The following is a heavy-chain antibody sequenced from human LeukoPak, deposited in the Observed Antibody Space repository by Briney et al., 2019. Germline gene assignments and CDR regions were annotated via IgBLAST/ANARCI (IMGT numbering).Heavy chain of an antibody. J-gene: IGHJ4*02. D-gene: IGHD2-2*01. V-gene: IGHV3-74*01. CDR2: IRNDGSDA. CDR3: ARDWYHAIDY. Sequence: GGSLRLSCAASGFTVSSNYMSWVRQAPGKGLVWVSRIRNDGSDARYAESVKGRFTISRDNAKNTLYLQMNSLRDEDTAVYYCARDWYHAIDYWGQGTLVTVSS. CDR1: GFTVSSNY.